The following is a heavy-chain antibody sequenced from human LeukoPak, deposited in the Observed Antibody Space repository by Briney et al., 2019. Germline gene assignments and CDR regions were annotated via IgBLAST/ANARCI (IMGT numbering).Heavy chain of an antibody. Sequence: ASVKVSCKASGGTFSIYAISWVRQAPGQGLEWMGGIIPIFGTANYAQKFQGRVTITADESTSTAYMELSSLRSEDTAVYYCARDRDFWSGQTNDAFDIWGQGTMVTVSS. J-gene: IGHJ3*02. CDR3: ARDRDFWSGQTNDAFDI. V-gene: IGHV1-69*13. CDR2: IIPIFGTA. CDR1: GGTFSIYA. D-gene: IGHD3-3*01.